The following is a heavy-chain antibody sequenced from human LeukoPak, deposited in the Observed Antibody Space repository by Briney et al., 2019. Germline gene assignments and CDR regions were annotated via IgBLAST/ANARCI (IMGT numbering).Heavy chain of an antibody. CDR3: ARARLHRVYYFDY. Sequence: SETLSLTCAVYNGSFSGYYWSWIRQPPGKGLEWIGEMNHSGRTNYNPSLKSRVTISVDTSKNQFSLKLSSVTAADTAVYYCARARLHRVYYFDYWGQGTLVIGSS. J-gene: IGHJ4*02. CDR1: NGSFSGYY. D-gene: IGHD4-11*01. V-gene: IGHV4-34*01. CDR2: MNHSGRT.